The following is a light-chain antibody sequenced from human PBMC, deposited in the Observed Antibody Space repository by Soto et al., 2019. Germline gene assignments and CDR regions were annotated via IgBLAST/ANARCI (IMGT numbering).Light chain of an antibody. V-gene: IGKV3-20*01. CDR1: QSVSSSY. J-gene: IGKJ1*01. CDR3: HQYGSSPP. CDR2: GAS. Sequence: EIVLTQSPGTLSLSPGERATLSCRASQSVSSSYLAWYQQKPGQAPRLLIYGASSRATGIPDRFSGSGSGTDFTLTISRLEPEDFALYYCHQYGSSPPFGQVTKVEIK.